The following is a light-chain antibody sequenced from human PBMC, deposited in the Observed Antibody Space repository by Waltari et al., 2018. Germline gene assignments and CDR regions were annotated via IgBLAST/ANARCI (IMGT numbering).Light chain of an antibody. Sequence: EIVLTQSPGTLSLSPGEGATLTCRASQRVNDNHLAWSRQRPGQAPRRRIYGASSRTRGTPVRFSGSGSGTDFTLTINRLEPEDFAVYYCQQYGTSSPTFGQGTKVEVK. J-gene: IGKJ1*01. CDR2: GAS. CDR1: QRVNDNH. V-gene: IGKV3-20*01. CDR3: QQYGTSSPT.